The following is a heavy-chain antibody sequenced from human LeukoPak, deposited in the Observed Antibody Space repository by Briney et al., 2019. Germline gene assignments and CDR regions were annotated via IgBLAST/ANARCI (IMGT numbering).Heavy chain of an antibody. CDR1: GGSFSSYY. J-gene: IGHJ3*02. CDR2: IYTSGST. Sequence: SETLSLTCAVYGGSFSSYYWSWIRQPAGKGLEWIGRIYTSGSTNYNPSLKSRVTMSVDTSKNQFSLKLSSVTAADTAVYYCARDALGDLDAFDIWGQGTMVTVSS. V-gene: IGHV4-4*07. D-gene: IGHD2-21*01. CDR3: ARDALGDLDAFDI.